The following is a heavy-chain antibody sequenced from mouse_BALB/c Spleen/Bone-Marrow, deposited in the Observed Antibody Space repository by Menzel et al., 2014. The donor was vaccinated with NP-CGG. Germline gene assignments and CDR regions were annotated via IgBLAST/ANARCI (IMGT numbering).Heavy chain of an antibody. CDR1: GYTFTSSW. J-gene: IGHJ2*01. V-gene: IGHV1S130*01. D-gene: IGHD4-1*01. CDR3: ARSGFDC. CDR2: IHPNSGNT. Sequence: QVQLQQSGSVLVRPGASVKLSCKASGYTFTSSWMHWAKQRPGQGLEWIGEIHPNSGNTNYNEKFKGKATLTVDTSSSTAFVDLSSLTSEDSAVYYCARSGFDCWGQGTTLTVSS.